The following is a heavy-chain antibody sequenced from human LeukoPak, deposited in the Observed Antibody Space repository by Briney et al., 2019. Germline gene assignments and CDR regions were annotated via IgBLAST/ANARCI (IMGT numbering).Heavy chain of an antibody. CDR2: ISNSGGST. V-gene: IGHV3-23*01. Sequence: PGGSLRLSSAASAFTFSTYAMSWVRQAPGKGLKWVSGISNSGGSTPYADSVRGRFTISRYNTKNTLYLQMNSLRAEDTAVYFCARRSGVAVAGAFDYWGQGTLVTVSS. D-gene: IGHD6-19*01. J-gene: IGHJ4*02. CDR1: AFTFSTYA. CDR3: ARRSGVAVAGAFDY.